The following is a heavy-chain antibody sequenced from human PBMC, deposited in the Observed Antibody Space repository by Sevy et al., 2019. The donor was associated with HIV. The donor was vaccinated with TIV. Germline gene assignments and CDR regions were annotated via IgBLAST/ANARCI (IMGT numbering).Heavy chain of an antibody. J-gene: IGHJ4*02. CDR2: IGGSGGST. CDR3: ARHDYGDYIDSY. CDR1: GFTFSSYA. D-gene: IGHD4-17*01. V-gene: IGHV3-23*01. Sequence: GGSLRLSCAASGFTFSSYAMSWVRQAPGKGLEWVSAIGGSGGSTYYADSVKGRFTISRDNSKNTLYLQMNSLRAEDTAVYYCARHDYGDYIDSYWGQGTLVTVSS.